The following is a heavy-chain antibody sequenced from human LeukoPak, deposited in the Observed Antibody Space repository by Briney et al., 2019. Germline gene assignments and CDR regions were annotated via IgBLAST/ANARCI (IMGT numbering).Heavy chain of an antibody. D-gene: IGHD3-22*01. CDR2: IYITGST. CDR1: GGSMSSYY. CDR3: ARSDYYDSSGYPTHLNWFDP. V-gene: IGHV4-4*07. Sequence: SETLSLTCTVSGGSMSSYYWSWIRQPAGKGLEWIGRIYITGSTNYNPSLKSRVTMSVDTSKNQFSRKLSSVTAADTAVYYCARSDYYDSSGYPTHLNWFDPWGQGTLVTVSS. J-gene: IGHJ5*02.